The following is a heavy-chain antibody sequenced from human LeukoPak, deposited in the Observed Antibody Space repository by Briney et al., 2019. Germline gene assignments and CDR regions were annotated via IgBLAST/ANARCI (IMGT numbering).Heavy chain of an antibody. Sequence: SETLSLTCSVSGNSIGTTYYWGVIRPPPGKGLEWIAAIYYTGTTYYKPSLKSRVTISVDRSKNQFSLNLNSVTAADTAVYYTARYGLLELSEINAFDIWGQGTMVTVSS. V-gene: IGHV4-39*07. CDR3: ARYGLLELSEINAFDI. J-gene: IGHJ3*02. D-gene: IGHD1-26*01. CDR1: GNSIGTTYY. CDR2: IYYTGTT.